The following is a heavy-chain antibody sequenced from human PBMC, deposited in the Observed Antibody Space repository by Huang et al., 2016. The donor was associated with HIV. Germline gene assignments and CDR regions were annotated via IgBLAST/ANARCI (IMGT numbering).Heavy chain of an antibody. CDR1: GYIFTTSW. J-gene: IGHJ4*02. D-gene: IGHD3-10*01. Sequence: EVELVQSGTEVKKPGESLKISCKGSGYIFTTSWIGWVRQMPGKGLEWMGIIYPGDYDTRYSPSFQGQVTRSVDKSINTAYLHWSSLKASDTAMYYCARLAGGTWSYYFDLWGQGALVTVSS. CDR2: IYPGDYDT. V-gene: IGHV5-51*03. CDR3: ARLAGGTWSYYFDL.